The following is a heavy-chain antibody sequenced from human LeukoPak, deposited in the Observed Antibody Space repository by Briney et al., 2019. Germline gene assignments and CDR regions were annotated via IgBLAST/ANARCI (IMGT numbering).Heavy chain of an antibody. Sequence: VASVKVSCKASGGTFSSYAISWVRQAPGQGLEWMGGIIPIFGTANYAQKFQGRVTITADESTSTAYMELSSLRSEDTAVYYCARERGYDFWSGGRLDYWGQGTLVTVSS. CDR2: IIPIFGTA. J-gene: IGHJ4*02. D-gene: IGHD3-3*01. CDR1: GGTFSSYA. CDR3: ARERGYDFWSGGRLDY. V-gene: IGHV1-69*13.